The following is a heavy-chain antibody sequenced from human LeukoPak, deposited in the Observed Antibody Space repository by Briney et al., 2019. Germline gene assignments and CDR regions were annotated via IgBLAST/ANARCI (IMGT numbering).Heavy chain of an antibody. J-gene: IGHJ6*02. D-gene: IGHD3-10*01. CDR3: ARLGLGVLLWFGESPPAGMDV. V-gene: IGHV4-34*01. CDR2: INHSGST. Sequence: SETLSLTCAVYGRSFSGYYWSWIRQPPGKGLEWIGEINHSGSTNYNPSLKSRVTISVDTSKNQFSLKLSSVTAADTAVYYCARLGLGVLLWFGESPPAGMDVWGQGATVTVSS. CDR1: GRSFSGYY.